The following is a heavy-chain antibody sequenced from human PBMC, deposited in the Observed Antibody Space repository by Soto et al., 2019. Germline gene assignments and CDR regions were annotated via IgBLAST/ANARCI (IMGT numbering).Heavy chain of an antibody. V-gene: IGHV1-69*06. J-gene: IGHJ4*02. CDR1: GGGNLRDYR. CDR3: ARGGEVYNFGAVY. CDR2: IIPKLGSA. Sequence: QVQLVQSGAEVKEPGSSVKVSCKASGGGNLRDYRTTWVRRAPGQGLEWMGGIIPKLGSANYAQKFQGRVTITADKSTNSVYMELRSLRSDDTAVYYCARGGEVYNFGAVYWGQGTPVTVSS. D-gene: IGHD1-1*01.